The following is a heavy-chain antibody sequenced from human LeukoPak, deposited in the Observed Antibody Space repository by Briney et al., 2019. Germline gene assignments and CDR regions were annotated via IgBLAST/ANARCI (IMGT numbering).Heavy chain of an antibody. D-gene: IGHD2-2*01. CDR1: GFTFSSNW. V-gene: IGHV3-74*01. CDR2: INSDGSST. CDR3: VRDIHIVEVPATMEGMEDPLYGMDV. J-gene: IGHJ6*02. Sequence: PGGSLRLSCVASGFTFSSNWMHWVRQAPGKGLVWVSRINSDGSSTRYADSVKGRFTISRDNAKNTLYLQMSSLRAEDTAVYYCVRDIHIVEVPATMEGMEDPLYGMDVWGQGTTVTVSS.